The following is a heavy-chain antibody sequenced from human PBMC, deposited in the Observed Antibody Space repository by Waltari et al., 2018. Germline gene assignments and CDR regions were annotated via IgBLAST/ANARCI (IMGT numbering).Heavy chain of an antibody. V-gene: IGHV4-39*07. D-gene: IGHD3-9*01. CDR3: ARDFTVRYFDWLSQGDLYYFDN. Sequence: QLQESGPRLMKTSETLSLTCTVSGDSISSSHYYCGWIRQPPGKGLEWIGSIYYSGNTYYNPALKSRATVAVDTSKNQFSLNLISVTAADTAVYFCARDFTVRYFDWLSQGDLYYFDNWGQGTLVTVSP. CDR1: GDSISSSHYY. CDR2: IYYSGNT. J-gene: IGHJ4*02.